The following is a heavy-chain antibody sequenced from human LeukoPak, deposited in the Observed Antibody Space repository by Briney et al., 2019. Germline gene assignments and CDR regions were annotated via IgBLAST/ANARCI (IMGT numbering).Heavy chain of an antibody. V-gene: IGHV4-59*11. J-gene: IGHJ4*02. Sequence: SETLSLTCTVSGGSISSHYWSWIRQPPRKGLEWIAYLFNSVNTKDNPSLQSRLTLSADTSKNQFSLRLSSVTAADTAVYYCATIKRGSIFGYFDFWGQGIKVTVSS. CDR2: LFNSVNT. CDR3: ATIKRGSIFGYFDF. D-gene: IGHD5-18*01. CDR1: GGSISSHY.